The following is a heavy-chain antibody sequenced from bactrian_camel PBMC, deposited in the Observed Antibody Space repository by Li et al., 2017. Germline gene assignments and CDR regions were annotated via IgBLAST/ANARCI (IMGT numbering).Heavy chain of an antibody. CDR2: ISSGGTT. D-gene: IGHD5*01. CDR3: ATESYVGWGHGFGY. J-gene: IGHJ6*01. Sequence: VQLVESGGGSVQAGETLRLSCTASGFTFDGHDIGWYRQAPGKERELVSSISSGGTTRYVDSVKGRFTISQDNAKNTLYLEMNGLKTEDTAVYYSATESYVGWGHGFGYWGQGTQVTVS. V-gene: IGHV3S55*01. CDR1: GFTFDGHD.